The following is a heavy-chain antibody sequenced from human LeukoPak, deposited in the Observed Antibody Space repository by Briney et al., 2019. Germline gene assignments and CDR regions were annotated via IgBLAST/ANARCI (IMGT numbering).Heavy chain of an antibody. CDR3: ARPSLVVRGYSYGYGY. D-gene: IGHD5-18*01. J-gene: IGHJ4*02. V-gene: IGHV4-59*08. CDR1: GGSISSYY. CDR2: IYYSGST. Sequence: PSETLSLTCTVSGGSISSYYWSWIRQPPGKGLEWIGYIYYSGSTNYNPSLKSRVTMSVDTSKNQFSLKLSSVTAADTAVYYCARPSLVVRGYSYGYGYWGQGTLVTVSS.